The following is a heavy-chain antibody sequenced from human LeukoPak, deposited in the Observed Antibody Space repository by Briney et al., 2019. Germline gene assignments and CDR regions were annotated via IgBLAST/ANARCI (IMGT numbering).Heavy chain of an antibody. CDR1: GFTFSSYG. CDR3: VRGLVGWRGYGSGSYYGVPYYYYYYMDV. V-gene: IGHV3-30*03. D-gene: IGHD3-10*01. J-gene: IGHJ6*03. Sequence: GGSLRLSCAASGFTFSSYGMHWVRQAPGKGLEWVAVISYDGSNKYYADSVKGRFTISRDNSKNTLYLQMNSLRSDDTAVYYCVRGLVGWRGYGSGSYYGVPYYYYYYMDVWGKGTTVTVSS. CDR2: ISYDGSNK.